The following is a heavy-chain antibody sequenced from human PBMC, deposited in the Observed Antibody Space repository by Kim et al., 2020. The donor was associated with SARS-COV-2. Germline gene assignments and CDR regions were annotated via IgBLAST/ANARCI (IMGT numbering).Heavy chain of an antibody. Sequence: GGSLRLSCAASGFTFDDYAMHWVRQAPGKGLEWVSGISWNSGSIGYADSVKGRFTISRDNAKNSLYLQMNSLRAEDTALYYCAKDTQGGALGWEYAFDIWGQGTMVTVSS. CDR3: AKDTQGGALGWEYAFDI. D-gene: IGHD1-26*01. CDR1: GFTFDDYA. V-gene: IGHV3-9*01. CDR2: ISWNSGSI. J-gene: IGHJ3*02.